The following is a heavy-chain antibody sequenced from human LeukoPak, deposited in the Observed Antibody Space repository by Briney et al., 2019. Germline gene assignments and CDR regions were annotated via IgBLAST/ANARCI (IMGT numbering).Heavy chain of an antibody. D-gene: IGHD3-22*01. CDR2: IVVGSGNT. V-gene: IGHV1-58*01. Sequence: SVKVSCKASGFTFTSSAVQWLRQARGQRLEWIGWIVVGSGNTNYAQKFQERVTITRDMSTSTAYMELSSLRSEDTAVYYCALADYDSSGYYDYWGQGTLVTVSS. CDR1: GFTFTSSA. CDR3: ALADYDSSGYYDY. J-gene: IGHJ4*02.